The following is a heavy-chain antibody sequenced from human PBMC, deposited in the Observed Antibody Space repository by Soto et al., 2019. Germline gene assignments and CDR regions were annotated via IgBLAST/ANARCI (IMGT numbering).Heavy chain of an antibody. D-gene: IGHD3-16*02. V-gene: IGHV3-7*01. CDR1: GFTFSRYW. CDR3: ARAYYDFLWGSYRFDY. Sequence: EVHLVESGGGLVQPGGSLRLSCAASGFTFSRYWMSWVRQAPGKGLEWVANIKEDGSEKKNVDSVKGGFTISRDNAKNSLYLQMNSLRAEDTAVYYCARAYYDFLWGSYRFDYWGQGALVTVSS. CDR2: IKEDGSEK. J-gene: IGHJ4*02.